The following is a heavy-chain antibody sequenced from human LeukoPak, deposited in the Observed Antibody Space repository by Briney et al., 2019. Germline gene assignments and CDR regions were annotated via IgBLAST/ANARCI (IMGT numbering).Heavy chain of an antibody. Sequence: PGGSLRLSCAASGFTFSSYGMHWVRQAPGKGLEWVAVISYDGSNKYYADSVKGRFTISRDNSKNTLYLQMNSLRAEDTAVYYCAKVLAAAGTYPYYYGMDVWGQGTTVTVSS. CDR3: AKVLAAAGTYPYYYGMDV. D-gene: IGHD6-13*01. V-gene: IGHV3-30*18. CDR1: GFTFSSYG. CDR2: ISYDGSNK. J-gene: IGHJ6*02.